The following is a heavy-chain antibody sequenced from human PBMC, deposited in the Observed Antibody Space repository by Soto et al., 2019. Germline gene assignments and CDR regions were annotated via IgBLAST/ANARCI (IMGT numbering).Heavy chain of an antibody. CDR1: GGSVSRGAFY. J-gene: IGHJ4*02. Sequence: QVQLQESGPGLVKPSQTLSLTCTVSGGSVSRGAFYWSWIRQHPGKGLEWIGYIYYSGSTYYNPSLTSRITISVDTSKNQLSLKLNSVTAADTAVYYCARVGDGYTFADWGQGTLVTVSS. CDR3: ARVGDGYTFAD. D-gene: IGHD3-16*01. CDR2: IYYSGST. V-gene: IGHV4-31*03.